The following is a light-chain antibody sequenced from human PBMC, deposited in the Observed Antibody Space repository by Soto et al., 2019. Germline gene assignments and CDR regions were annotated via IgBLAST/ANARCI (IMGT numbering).Light chain of an antibody. J-gene: IGKJ5*01. V-gene: IGKV3-15*01. CDR1: QSVRRD. Sequence: DIVLTQSPATLSLSPGERATLSCRASQSVRRDLAWYQQKPGQAPRLLIYGASTRATGIPARFSGSGSGTEFTLTISSLQSEDFAVYYCQQYYNWPITFGQGTRLEI. CDR3: QQYYNWPIT. CDR2: GAS.